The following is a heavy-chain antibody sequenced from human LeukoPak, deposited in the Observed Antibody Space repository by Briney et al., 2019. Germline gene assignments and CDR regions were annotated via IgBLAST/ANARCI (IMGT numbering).Heavy chain of an antibody. D-gene: IGHD1-26*01. CDR2: ISSSSSYI. CDR3: ARVQKASGATTPLFRY. Sequence: GGSLRLSCAASGFTVSSNYMSWVRQAPGKGLEWVSSISSSSSYIYYADSVKGRFTISRDNAKNSLYLQMNSLRAEDTAVYYCARVQKASGATTPLFRYWGQGTLVTVSS. J-gene: IGHJ4*02. CDR1: GFTVSSNY. V-gene: IGHV3-21*01.